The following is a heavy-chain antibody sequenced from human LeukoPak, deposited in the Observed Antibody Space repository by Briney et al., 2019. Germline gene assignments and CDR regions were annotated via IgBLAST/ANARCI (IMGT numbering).Heavy chain of an antibody. V-gene: IGHV3-64*01. CDR3: VRDALGAYNWFDP. J-gene: IGHJ5*02. Sequence: GALSLSCTASGFSFRNCAIYWVRQAPAKGLEFVSAINNYDGHDTYYANSVRGRFTISRDNSKNTLYLQMDSLRSEDMGVYYCVRDALGAYNWFDPWGQGTLVTVSS. D-gene: IGHD1-26*01. CDR2: INNYDGHDT. CDR1: GFSFRNCA.